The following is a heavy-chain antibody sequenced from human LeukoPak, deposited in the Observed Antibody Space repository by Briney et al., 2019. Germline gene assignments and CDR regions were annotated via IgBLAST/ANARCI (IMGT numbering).Heavy chain of an antibody. CDR1: NRPNNTYQ. CDR2: IHYSGSA. Sequence: SETLSLTCTGSNRPNNTYQRSSIPQPPGKGLEWIGNIHYSGSANYNPPLKSRVVISVDTSKNQFSLKLSPVTAADTALYYCARVGVDDSGNILKYFFDYWGQGILVTVSS. D-gene: IGHD4-23*01. J-gene: IGHJ4*02. V-gene: IGHV4-59*01. CDR3: ARVGVDDSGNILKYFFDY.